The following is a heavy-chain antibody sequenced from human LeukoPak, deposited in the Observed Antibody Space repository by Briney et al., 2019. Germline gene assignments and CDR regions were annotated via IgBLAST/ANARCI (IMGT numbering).Heavy chain of an antibody. CDR1: GGSINTYY. J-gene: IGHJ6*03. D-gene: IGHD4-11*01. CDR2: INHSGST. V-gene: IGHV4-34*01. CDR3: ARAGTVTPYYYYYMDV. Sequence: SETLSLTCSVSGGSINTYYWSWIRQPPGKGLEWIGEINHSGSTNYNPSLKSRVTISVDTSKNQSSLKLSSVTAADTAVYYCARAGTVTPYYYYYMDVWGKGTTVTVSS.